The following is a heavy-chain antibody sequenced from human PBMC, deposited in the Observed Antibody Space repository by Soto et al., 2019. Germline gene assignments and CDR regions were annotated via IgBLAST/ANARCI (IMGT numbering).Heavy chain of an antibody. D-gene: IGHD3-22*01. CDR1: GNTLTELP. Sequence: GASVKVSCKVSGNTLTELPIHWVRQAPGKGLEWMGGFDPEDDETIYAEKFQGRVTMTEDTSTDTAYMELTSLRSEDTAVYYCATDNYYDKSGYSWFDPWGQGTLVTVSS. CDR3: ATDNYYDKSGYSWFDP. V-gene: IGHV1-24*01. J-gene: IGHJ5*02. CDR2: FDPEDDET.